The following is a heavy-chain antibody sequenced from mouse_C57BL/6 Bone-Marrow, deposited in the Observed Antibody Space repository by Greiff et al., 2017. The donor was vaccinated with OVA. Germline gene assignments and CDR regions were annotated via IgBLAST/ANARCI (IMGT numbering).Heavy chain of an antibody. CDR2: IYPRSGNT. J-gene: IGHJ2*01. V-gene: IGHV1-81*01. CDR1: GYTFTSYG. Sequence: VKLQESGAELARPGASVKLSCKASGYTFTSYGISWVKQRTGQGLEWIGEIYPRSGNTYYNEKFKGKATLTADKSSSTAYMELRSLTSEDSAVYFCARLRYDYDYFDYWGQGTTRTVSS. D-gene: IGHD2-4*01. CDR3: ARLRYDYDYFDY.